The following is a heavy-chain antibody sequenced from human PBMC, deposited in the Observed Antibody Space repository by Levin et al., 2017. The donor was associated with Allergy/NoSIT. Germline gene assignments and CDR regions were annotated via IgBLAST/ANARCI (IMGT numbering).Heavy chain of an antibody. CDR1: GGTFRTYG. V-gene: IGHV1-69*13. D-gene: IGHD3-10*01. CDR3: ARRADDSWSGARPKYYYYDMDV. J-gene: IGHJ6*02. CDR2: IIPIYGFA. Sequence: GASVKVSCKATGGTFRTYGLSWVRQAPGQGLEWMGGIIPIYGFADYAHKFQGKVTITADESTDTVYMELTGLTSVDTAVYYCARRADDSWSGARPKYYYYDMDVWGQGTTVTVSS.